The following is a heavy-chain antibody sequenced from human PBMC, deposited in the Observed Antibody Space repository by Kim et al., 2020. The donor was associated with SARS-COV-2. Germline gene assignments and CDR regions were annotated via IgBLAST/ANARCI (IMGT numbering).Heavy chain of an antibody. CDR3: ARAMVTTTPYFLDY. D-gene: IGHD4-17*01. J-gene: IGHJ4*02. V-gene: IGHV3-33*08. CDR1: GFTFSNYA. CDR2: MWYDGSQK. Sequence: GGSLRLSCTASGFTFSNYAMHWVRQAPGKGLEWVTMMWYDGSQKYYADSVKGRFTISRDNSEKKLYLQMNSVRAEDTAVYYCARAMVTTTPYFLDYWGQGTLVTVSS.